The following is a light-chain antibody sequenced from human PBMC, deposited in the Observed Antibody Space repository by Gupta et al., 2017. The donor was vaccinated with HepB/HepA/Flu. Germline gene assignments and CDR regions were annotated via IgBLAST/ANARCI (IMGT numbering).Light chain of an antibody. CDR1: QDVNSW. V-gene: IGKV1-12*01. CDR2: AAS. CDR3: QQAKRYPFT. Sequence: DIQMTQSPSSLSASVGDTVTITCRASQDVNSWLAWYQQKPGKAPKLLIYAASSLQSEVPSRFSGSGSVTVFTLTISTLQPEDVAIYYCQQAKRYPFTFGQGTQVEIK. J-gene: IGKJ5*01.